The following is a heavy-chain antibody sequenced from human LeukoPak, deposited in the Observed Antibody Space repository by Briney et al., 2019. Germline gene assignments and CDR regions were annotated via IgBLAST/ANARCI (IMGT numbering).Heavy chain of an antibody. CDR2: ISGSGGST. D-gene: IGHD1-26*01. Sequence: GGSLRLSCAAPGFTFSSYAMSWVRQAPGKGLEWVSAISGSGGSTYYADSVKGRFTISRDNSENTLYLQMNSLRGEDTAVYYCARDGYSGSYYRLYYFFMDVWGKGTTVTVSS. CDR1: GFTFSSYA. J-gene: IGHJ6*03. V-gene: IGHV3-23*01. CDR3: ARDGYSGSYYRLYYFFMDV.